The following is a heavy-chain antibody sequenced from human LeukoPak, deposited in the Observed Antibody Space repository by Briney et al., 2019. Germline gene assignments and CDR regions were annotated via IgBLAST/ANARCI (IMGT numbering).Heavy chain of an antibody. CDR1: GFTFSSYA. CDR2: ISGSGGST. J-gene: IGHJ5*02. D-gene: IGHD2-2*01. CDR3: VKRASYCSSTSCHNWFDP. Sequence: PGGSLRLSCAASGFTFSSYAMSWVRQAPGKGLEWVSSISGSGGSTYYADSVKGRFTISGDNSRNTLYLQMNSLRAEDTAVYYCVKRASYCSSTSCHNWFDPWGQGTLVTVSS. V-gene: IGHV3-23*01.